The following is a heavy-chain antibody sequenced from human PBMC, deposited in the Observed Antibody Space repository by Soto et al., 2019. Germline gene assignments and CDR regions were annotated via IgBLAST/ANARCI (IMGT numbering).Heavy chain of an antibody. CDR3: ARDRDWPPPPVVPAANNWFDP. J-gene: IGHJ5*02. CDR1: GYTFTSYG. V-gene: IGHV1-18*01. CDR2: ISAYNGNT. D-gene: IGHD2-2*01. Sequence: ASVKVSCKASGYTFTSYGISWVRQAPGQGLEWMGWISAYNGNTNYAQKLQGRVTMTTDTSTSTAYMELRSLRSDDTAVYYCARDRDWPPPPVVPAANNWFDPWGQGTLVTVSS.